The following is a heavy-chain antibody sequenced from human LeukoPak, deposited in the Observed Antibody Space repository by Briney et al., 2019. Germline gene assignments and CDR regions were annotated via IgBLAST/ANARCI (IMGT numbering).Heavy chain of an antibody. V-gene: IGHV1-69*13. CDR3: ARASDYDFWSGYFDY. Sequence: ASVKLSCKASGGTFSSYAISWVRQAPGQGLEWMGGIIPIFGTANYAQKFQGRVTITADESTSTAYMELSSLRSEDTAVYYCARASDYDFWSGYFDYWGQGTLVTVSS. J-gene: IGHJ4*02. D-gene: IGHD3-3*01. CDR1: GGTFSSYA. CDR2: IIPIFGTA.